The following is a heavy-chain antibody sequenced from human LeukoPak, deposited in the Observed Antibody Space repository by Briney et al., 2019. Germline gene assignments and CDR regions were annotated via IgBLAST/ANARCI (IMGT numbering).Heavy chain of an antibody. V-gene: IGHV3-33*06. D-gene: IGHD5-18*01. Sequence: PGSFLRLSCAPSGFTFSSYGMHWVRQAPGKGLEWVAVIWYDGSNKYYADSVKGRFTISRDNSKNTLYLQMNSLRAEDTAVYYCAKDRWDTAMVMDYWGQGTLVTVSS. CDR1: GFTFSSYG. J-gene: IGHJ4*02. CDR3: AKDRWDTAMVMDY. CDR2: IWYDGSNK.